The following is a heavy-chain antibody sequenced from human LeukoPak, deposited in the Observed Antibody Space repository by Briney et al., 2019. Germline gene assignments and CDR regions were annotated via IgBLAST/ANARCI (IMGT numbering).Heavy chain of an antibody. Sequence: SETLSLTCTVSGGSISSYYWSWIRQPPGKGLEWIGYIYYSGSTNYNPSLKSRVTISVDTSKNQSSLKLSSVTAADTAVYYCASMDTAMVNVDYWGQGTLVTVSS. CDR3: ASMDTAMVNVDY. V-gene: IGHV4-59*01. CDR2: IYYSGST. D-gene: IGHD5-18*01. J-gene: IGHJ4*02. CDR1: GGSISSYY.